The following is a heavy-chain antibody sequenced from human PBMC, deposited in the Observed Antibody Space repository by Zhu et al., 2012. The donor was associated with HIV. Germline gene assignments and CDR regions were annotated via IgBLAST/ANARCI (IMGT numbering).Heavy chain of an antibody. J-gene: IGHJ4*02. CDR3: ASSTISASGTKFVY. Sequence: QVQLQQWGAGLLKPSETLSLTCAVYGGSFSGYYWSWIRQPPGKGLEWIGETIHGGSTNFKPSLRSRVTISVDKSKNQFSLKLSSVTAADTAVYYCASSTISASGTKFVYWGQGTLVTVSS. D-gene: IGHD3-10*01. V-gene: IGHV4-34*12. CDR1: GGSFSGYY. CDR2: TIHGGST.